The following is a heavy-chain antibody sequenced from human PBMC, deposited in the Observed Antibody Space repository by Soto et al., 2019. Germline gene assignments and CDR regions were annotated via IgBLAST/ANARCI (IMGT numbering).Heavy chain of an antibody. CDR2: IMPTFGSA. D-gene: IGHD1-26*01. Sequence: VRQVPGQGLEWMGGIMPTFGSATYAPKFQGRVTISADKSTSTAYMELSSLRSEDTAVYFCASERSAQYFDYWGQGTLVTVSS. V-gene: IGHV1-69*06. J-gene: IGHJ4*02. CDR3: ASERSAQYFDY.